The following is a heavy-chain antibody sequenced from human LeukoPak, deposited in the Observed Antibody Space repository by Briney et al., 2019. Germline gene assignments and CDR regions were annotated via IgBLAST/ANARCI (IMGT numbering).Heavy chain of an antibody. J-gene: IGHJ4*02. CDR1: GFTVSSHY. Sequence: GGSLRLSCVASGFTVSSHYMSWVRQAPGKGLEWVSIIYSGGGTYYADSVKGRFTVSRDTSKNTVYLQMNSLRADDTAVYYCARDSYGDYRTAYFDYWGQGTLVTVSS. V-gene: IGHV3-53*01. CDR2: IYSGGGT. D-gene: IGHD4-17*01. CDR3: ARDSYGDYRTAYFDY.